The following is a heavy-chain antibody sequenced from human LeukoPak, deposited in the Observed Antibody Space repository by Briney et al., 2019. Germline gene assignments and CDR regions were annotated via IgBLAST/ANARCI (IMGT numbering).Heavy chain of an antibody. Sequence: SETLSLTCTVSGDSITNNYWTWMRQPPGKGVEWIGQISDNVSTNYNPSLKSRVTMAIDASKNELSLKLTSVTAPDSAVYYCARGSGYYVYWGQGTLVTVSS. CDR3: ARGSGYYVY. V-gene: IGHV4-59*01. CDR2: ISDNVST. J-gene: IGHJ4*02. CDR1: GDSITNNY. D-gene: IGHD3-3*01.